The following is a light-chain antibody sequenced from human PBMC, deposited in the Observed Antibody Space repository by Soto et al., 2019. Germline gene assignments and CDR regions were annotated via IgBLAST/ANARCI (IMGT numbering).Light chain of an antibody. CDR3: CIYATKYI. CDR2: DVN. Sequence: QSALIQPRSVSASLGQSVTTSCTGSLSDVAVYEYVSWYQQQPDKAPKLMIYDVNKRASGVPDRFSGSKSGNAASLIISGLQVADEADYYCCIYATKYIFGTGTKSPS. CDR1: LSDVAVYEY. V-gene: IGLV2-11*01. J-gene: IGLJ1*01.